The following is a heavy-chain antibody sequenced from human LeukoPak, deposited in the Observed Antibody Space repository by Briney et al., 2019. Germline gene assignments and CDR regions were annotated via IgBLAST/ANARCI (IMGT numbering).Heavy chain of an antibody. CDR1: GFTFSSYS. V-gene: IGHV3-21*01. J-gene: IGHJ4*02. CDR2: ISSSSSYI. CDR3: ARSLSSGWYLDYFDY. D-gene: IGHD6-19*01. Sequence: GGSLRLSCAASGFTFSSYSMNWVRQAPGKGLEWVSSISSSSSYIYYADSVKGRFTISRDNSKNTLYLQMNSLRAEDTAVYYCARSLSSGWYLDYFDYWGQGTLVTVSS.